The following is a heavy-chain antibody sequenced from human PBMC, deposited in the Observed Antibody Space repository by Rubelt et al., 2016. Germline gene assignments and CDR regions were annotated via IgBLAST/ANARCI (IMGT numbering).Heavy chain of an antibody. CDR2: INHSGST. J-gene: IGHJ4*02. Sequence: QLQLQESGPGLVKPSETLSLTCTVSGGSISSSSYYWSWIRQPPGKGLEWIGEINHSGSTYYNPSLKSRVTISVDTSKNQFSLKLSPVTAADTAVYYCARGRDGDRMGCWGQGTLVTVSS. D-gene: IGHD4-17*01. CDR3: ARGRDGDRMGC. V-gene: IGHV4-39*07. CDR1: GGSISSSSYY.